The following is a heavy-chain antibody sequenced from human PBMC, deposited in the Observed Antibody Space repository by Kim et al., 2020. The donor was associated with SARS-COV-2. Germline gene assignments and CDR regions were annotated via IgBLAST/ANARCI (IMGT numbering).Heavy chain of an antibody. V-gene: IGHV1-2*06. D-gene: IGHD5-18*01. Sequence: ASVKVSCKASGYTFTGYYMHWVRQAPGQGLEWMGRINPNSGGTNYAQKFQGRVTMTRDTSISTAYMELSRLRSDDTAVYYCARGGIWLSFTVVTWGDYYYGMDVWGQGTTVTVSS. CDR2: INPNSGGT. CDR1: GYTFTGYY. J-gene: IGHJ6*02. CDR3: ARGGIWLSFTVVTWGDYYYGMDV.